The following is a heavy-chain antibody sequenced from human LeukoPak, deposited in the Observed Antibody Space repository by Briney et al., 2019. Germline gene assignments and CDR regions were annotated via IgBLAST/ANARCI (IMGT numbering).Heavy chain of an antibody. CDR1: GGTFSSYA. CDR2: IIPIFGTA. CDR3: ARGAKPSSYYYYYMDV. Sequence: SVKVSCKASGGTFSSYAISWVRQAPGQGLEWMGGIIPIFGTANYAQKFQGRVTITADESTSTAYMELGSPRSEDTAVYYCARGAKPSSYYYYYMDVWGKGTTVTVSS. J-gene: IGHJ6*03. D-gene: IGHD1-14*01. V-gene: IGHV1-69*13.